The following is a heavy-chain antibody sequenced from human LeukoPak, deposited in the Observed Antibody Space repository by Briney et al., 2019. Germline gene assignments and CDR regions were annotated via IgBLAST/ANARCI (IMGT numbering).Heavy chain of an antibody. V-gene: IGHV4-39*07. CDR3: ARFEDQTNWFDP. J-gene: IGHJ5*02. CDR2: IYYSGST. CDR1: GGSISSSSYY. Sequence: SETLSLTCTVSGGSISSSSYYWGWIRQPPGKGLEWIGSIYYSGSTYYNPSLKSRVTISVDTSKNQFSLKLSSVTAADTAVYYCARFEDQTNWFDPWGQGTLVTVSS. D-gene: IGHD3-9*01.